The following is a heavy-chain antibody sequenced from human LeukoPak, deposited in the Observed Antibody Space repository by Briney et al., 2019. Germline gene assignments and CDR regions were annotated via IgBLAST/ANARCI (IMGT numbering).Heavy chain of an antibody. J-gene: IGHJ4*02. CDR1: GGSISSYY. CDR3: ARHSDSGYYLYYFDY. CDR2: IYTSGST. V-gene: IGHV4-4*09. Sequence: PSETLSLTCTVSGGSISSYYWSWIRQPPGKGLEWIGYIYTSGSTNYNPSLKSRVTISVDTSKNQFSLKLSSVTAADTAVYYCARHSDSGYYLYYFDYWGQGTLVTVSS. D-gene: IGHD3-22*01.